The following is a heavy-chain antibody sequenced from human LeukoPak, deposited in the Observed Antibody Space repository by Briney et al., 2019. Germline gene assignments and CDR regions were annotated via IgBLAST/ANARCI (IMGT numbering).Heavy chain of an antibody. Sequence: GGSLRLSCAASGFTFASYSMNWVRQAPGKGRNWVPSISGDSTYIYNAGSVKGRFTISRDNAQASLYLQMISLRADDTAVYYCARVSGRLERQSDLDYWGQGTLVIVSS. J-gene: IGHJ4*02. D-gene: IGHD1-1*01. CDR3: ARVSGRLERQSDLDY. CDR1: GFTFASYS. V-gene: IGHV3-21*01. CDR2: ISGDSTYI.